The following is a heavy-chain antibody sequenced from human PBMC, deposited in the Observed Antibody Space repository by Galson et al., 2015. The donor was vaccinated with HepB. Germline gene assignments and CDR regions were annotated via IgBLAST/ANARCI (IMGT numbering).Heavy chain of an antibody. D-gene: IGHD1-1*01. CDR3: AKGGNDPFDF. CDR2: IYSGGST. V-gene: IGHV3-53*01. J-gene: IGHJ4*02. CDR1: GFSVSTNY. Sequence: SLRLSCAASGFSVSTNYMSWVRQAPGKGLEWVSVIYSGGSTFYTDSVKGRFTISRDNSRNTLSLQMNSLRVEDTAVYYCAKGGNDPFDFWGQGTLVIVSS.